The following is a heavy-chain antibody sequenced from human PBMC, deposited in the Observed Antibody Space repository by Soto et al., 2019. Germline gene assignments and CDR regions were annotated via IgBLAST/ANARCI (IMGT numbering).Heavy chain of an antibody. Sequence: SETLSLTCAVSGASFSGYYWSWIRQPPGKGLEWIGEINHSGSTNYNPSLKSRVTISVDTSKNQFSLKLSSVTAADTAVYYCARAHATGYSRSWYALAAGGMLQCFDYWGKGTLVTVSS. D-gene: IGHD6-13*01. CDR1: GASFSGYY. CDR3: ARAHATGYSRSWYALAAGGMLQCFDY. V-gene: IGHV4-34*01. J-gene: IGHJ4*02. CDR2: INHSGST.